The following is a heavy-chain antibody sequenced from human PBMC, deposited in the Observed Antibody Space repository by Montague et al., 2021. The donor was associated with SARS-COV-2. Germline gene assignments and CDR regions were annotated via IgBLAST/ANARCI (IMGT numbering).Heavy chain of an antibody. CDR3: ARNGGAAVPGLLLGMDT. Sequence: SETLSLTCIVSGFSISGHYCSWVRQTPAKGLLWSGDSYYLGTTTYNPSLNTRVTFSVHTSKNQLSLMLTSVTAADTGVDYCARNGGAAVPGLLLGMDTWGQGTTVTVSS. CDR1: GFSISGHY. J-gene: IGHJ6*02. V-gene: IGHV4-59*11. D-gene: IGHD6-19*01. CDR2: SYYLGTT.